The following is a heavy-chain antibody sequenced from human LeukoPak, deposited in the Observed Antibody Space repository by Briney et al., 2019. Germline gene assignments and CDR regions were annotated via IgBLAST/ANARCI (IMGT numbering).Heavy chain of an antibody. D-gene: IGHD3-22*01. Sequence: ASVKVSCKASGYTFTSYGISWVRRAPGQGLEWMGWISAYNGNTNYAQKLQGRVTMTTDTSTSTAYMELRSLRSDDTAVYYCARAAYYYDSSGYPYYFDYWGQGTLVTVSS. CDR1: GYTFTSYG. V-gene: IGHV1-18*01. CDR2: ISAYNGNT. J-gene: IGHJ4*02. CDR3: ARAAYYYDSSGYPYYFDY.